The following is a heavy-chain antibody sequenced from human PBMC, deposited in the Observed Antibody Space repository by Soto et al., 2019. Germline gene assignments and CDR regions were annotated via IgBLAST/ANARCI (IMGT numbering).Heavy chain of an antibody. Sequence: EVQLVESGGGLVKPGGSFRLSFGALGFTFSNVWLTWVAQAQGKGLEWVGRIKSKTDGGKTDYAAPVKGRFTISRDDSKNTLYLQMNSLNTEDTAVYYCTPLALKYSSGWYEFSDWGQGTLVTVSS. D-gene: IGHD6-19*01. CDR1: GFTFSNVW. CDR3: TPLALKYSSGWYEFSD. CDR2: IKSKTDGGKT. V-gene: IGHV3-15*07. J-gene: IGHJ4*02.